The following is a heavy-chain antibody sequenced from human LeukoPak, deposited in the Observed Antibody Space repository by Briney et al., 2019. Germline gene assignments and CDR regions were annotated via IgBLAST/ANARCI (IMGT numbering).Heavy chain of an antibody. CDR1: GFTFSSYA. D-gene: IGHD1-26*01. V-gene: IGHV3-23*01. J-gene: IGHJ4*02. CDR2: ISGSGGST. CDR3: ARVAGATIRGDYFDY. Sequence: GGSLRLSCAASGFTFSSYAMSWVRQAPGKGLEWVSAISGSGGSTYYADSVKGRFTISRDNSKNTLYLQMNSLRAEDTAVYYCARVAGATIRGDYFDYWGQGTLVTVSS.